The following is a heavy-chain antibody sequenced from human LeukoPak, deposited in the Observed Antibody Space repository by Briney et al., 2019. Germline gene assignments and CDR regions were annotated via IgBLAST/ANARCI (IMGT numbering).Heavy chain of an antibody. D-gene: IGHD4-23*01. CDR3: ARVGDYGANSAMVMTP. CDR2: IVPIFGRA. J-gene: IGHJ4*02. V-gene: IGHV1-69*06. Sequence: SVTVSCKASGYTFTGYYMHWVRQAPGQGLEWMGGIVPIFGRANYAQKFQGRVTITADKSTNTVYMEVSRLRSEDTAVYYCARVGDYGANSAMVMTPWGQGTLVTVSS. CDR1: GYTFTGYY.